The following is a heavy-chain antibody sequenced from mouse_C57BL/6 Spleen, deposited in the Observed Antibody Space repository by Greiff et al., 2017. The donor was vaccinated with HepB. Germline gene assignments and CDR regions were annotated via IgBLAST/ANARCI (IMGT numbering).Heavy chain of an antibody. D-gene: IGHD2-5*01. CDR3: ARYSNYAMDY. J-gene: IGHJ4*01. CDR1: GYAFTNYL. CDR2: INPGSGGT. Sequence: VQLVESGAELVRPGTSVKVSCKASGYAFTNYLIEWVKQRPGQGLEWIGVINPGSGGTSYNEKFKGKATLTADKSSSTAYMQLSSLTSEDSAVYFCARYSNYAMDYWGQGTSVTVSS. V-gene: IGHV1-54*01.